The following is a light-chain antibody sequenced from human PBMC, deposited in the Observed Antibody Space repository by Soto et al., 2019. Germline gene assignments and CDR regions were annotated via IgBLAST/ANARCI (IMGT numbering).Light chain of an antibody. CDR1: ETITNND. Sequence: EIVLMQSPDILSLSPGERATVSCRASETITNNDLAWYQQKPGQAPRLLLYGASTKPAGIPDRFSGSGSGTDFTLTIDRLEPEDVAVYFCHHYGSSPPYTFGQGTKLDIK. J-gene: IGKJ2*01. CDR3: HHYGSSPPYT. CDR2: GAS. V-gene: IGKV3-20*01.